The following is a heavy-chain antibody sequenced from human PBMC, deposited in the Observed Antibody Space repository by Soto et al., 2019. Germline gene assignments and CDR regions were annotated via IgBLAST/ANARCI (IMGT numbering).Heavy chain of an antibody. CDR3: TTDYPRSLPGY. CDR1: GFTFSNAW. Sequence: LRLSCAASGFTFSNAWMSWVRQAPGKGLEWVGRIKSKTDGGTTDYAAPVKGRFTISRDDSKNTLYLQMNSLKTEDTAVYYCTTDYPRSLPGYWGQGTLVTVSS. CDR2: IKSKTDGGTT. V-gene: IGHV3-15*01. J-gene: IGHJ4*02.